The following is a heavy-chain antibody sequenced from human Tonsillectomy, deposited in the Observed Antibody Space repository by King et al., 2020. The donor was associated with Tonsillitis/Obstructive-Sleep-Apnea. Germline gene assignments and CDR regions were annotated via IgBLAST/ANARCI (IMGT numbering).Heavy chain of an antibody. Sequence: VQLVESGGGLVQPGGSLRLSCAASGFTFSSYAMSWVRQAPGKGLEWVSAISGSGGSTYYADSVKGRFTISRDNSKNTLYLRMNSLRAEDTAVYYCAKEGVRDYDFWSGYYGGWFDPWGQGTLVTVSS. CDR2: ISGSGGST. CDR3: AKEGVRDYDFWSGYYGGWFDP. D-gene: IGHD3-3*01. J-gene: IGHJ5*02. V-gene: IGHV3-23*04. CDR1: GFTFSSYA.